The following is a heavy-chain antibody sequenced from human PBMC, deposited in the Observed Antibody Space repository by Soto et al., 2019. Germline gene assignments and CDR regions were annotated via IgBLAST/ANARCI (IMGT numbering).Heavy chain of an antibody. V-gene: IGHV3-23*05. D-gene: IGHD2-21*02. Sequence: EVHSLESGGGSAQPGGSLRLSCAGSGFTFRTFAMYWIRQAPGKGLEWVSAIDDSNSAYYADSVKGRFVISRDNSRNTVYLQMDGLRAEDTAIYYCTKRPICTGDCWFFDDWGQGILVTVSS. CDR2: IDDSNSA. CDR1: GFTFRTFA. CDR3: TKRPICTGDCWFFDD. J-gene: IGHJ4*02.